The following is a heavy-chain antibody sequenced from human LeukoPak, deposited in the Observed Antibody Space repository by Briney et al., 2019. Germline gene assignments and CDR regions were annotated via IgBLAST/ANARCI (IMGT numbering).Heavy chain of an antibody. J-gene: IGHJ3*02. Sequence: GGSLRLSCVASGFTFSSCGMHWVRQAPGKGLEWVAVVSYDGSNKYYADSVKGRFTISRDNSKNTLYLQMNSLRAEDTAVYYCAKVTVFFGATGAFDIWGQGTMVTVSS. CDR1: GFTFSSCG. D-gene: IGHD1-26*01. CDR3: AKVTVFFGATGAFDI. V-gene: IGHV3-30*18. CDR2: VSYDGSNK.